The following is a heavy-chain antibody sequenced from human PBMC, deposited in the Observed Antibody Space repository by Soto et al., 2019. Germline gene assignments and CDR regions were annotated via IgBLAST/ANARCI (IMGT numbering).Heavy chain of an antibody. V-gene: IGHV1-69*01. CDR2: IIPIFGTA. CDR3: AMTVNSGSGGVYFDY. Sequence: QVQLVQSGAEVKKPGSSVKVSCTASGGTFSSYAISWVRQAPGQGLEWMGGIIPIFGTANYAQKFQGRVTITADESTSTAYRELSSLRSEDTAVYYCAMTVNSGSGGVYFDYWGQGTLVTVSS. D-gene: IGHD5-12*01. J-gene: IGHJ4*02. CDR1: GGTFSSYA.